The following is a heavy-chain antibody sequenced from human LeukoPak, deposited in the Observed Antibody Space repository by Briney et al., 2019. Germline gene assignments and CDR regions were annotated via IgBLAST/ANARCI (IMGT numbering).Heavy chain of an antibody. V-gene: IGHV1-18*01. D-gene: IGHD3-9*01. Sequence: GASVKVSCKGSGYTFTSYGISWVRQAPGQGLEWMGWISAYNGNTNYAQKLQGRVTMTTDTSTTTAYMELRSLRSDDTAVYYCARNATGYPPNYWGQGTLVTVSS. CDR1: GYTFTSYG. J-gene: IGHJ4*02. CDR2: ISAYNGNT. CDR3: ARNATGYPPNY.